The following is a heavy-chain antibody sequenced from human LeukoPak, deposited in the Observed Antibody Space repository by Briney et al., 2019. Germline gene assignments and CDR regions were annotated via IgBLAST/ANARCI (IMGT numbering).Heavy chain of an antibody. V-gene: IGHV3-73*01. CDR3: TSSGSRWDYFDY. CDR2: IRSKTNSYAT. Sequence: GGSLKLSCAASGFTFSGSAMHWARQASGKGLEWVGRIRSKTNSYATAYAASVKGRFTISRDDSKNTAYLQMNSLKTEDTAVYYCTSSGSRWDYFDYWGQGTLATVSS. J-gene: IGHJ4*02. CDR1: GFTFSGSA. D-gene: IGHD4-23*01.